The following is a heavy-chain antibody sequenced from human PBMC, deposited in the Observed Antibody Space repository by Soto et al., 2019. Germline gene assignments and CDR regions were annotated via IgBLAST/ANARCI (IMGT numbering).Heavy chain of an antibody. J-gene: IGHJ4*02. CDR3: AKDNDYDSSGAGY. Sequence: QVQLVESGGGVVQPGRSLRLSCAASGFTFSRYGMHWVRQAPGKGLEWVAVISYDGSNKYYADAVKGRFTISRDNSKNRLYRQMNSLRAEDTAVYYWAKDNDYDSSGAGYWGQGTLVTVSS. CDR1: GFTFSRYG. CDR2: ISYDGSNK. V-gene: IGHV3-30*18. D-gene: IGHD3-22*01.